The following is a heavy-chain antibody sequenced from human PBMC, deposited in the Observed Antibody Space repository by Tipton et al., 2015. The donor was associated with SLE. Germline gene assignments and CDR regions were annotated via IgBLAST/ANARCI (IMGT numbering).Heavy chain of an antibody. CDR2: INHSGST. V-gene: IGHV4-34*01. CDR1: GGSFSGYY. D-gene: IGHD3-3*01. CDR3: ARGPYDYDFWSGHYAFDI. J-gene: IGHJ3*02. Sequence: TLSLTCAVYGGSFSGYYWSWIRQPPGKGLEWIGEINHSGSTNYNPSLKSRVTISVDTSKNQFSLKLSSVTAADTAVYYCARGPYDYDFWSGHYAFDIWGQGTMVTVSS.